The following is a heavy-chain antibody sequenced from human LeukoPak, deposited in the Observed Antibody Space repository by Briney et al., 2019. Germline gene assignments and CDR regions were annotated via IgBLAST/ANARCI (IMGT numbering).Heavy chain of an antibody. D-gene: IGHD3-22*01. J-gene: IGHJ4*02. CDR1: GYTFTSYG. CDR2: INPDSGGT. Sequence: ASVKVSCKASGYTFTSYGISWVRQAPGQGLEWMGWINPDSGGTTYAQKFQGRVTMTRDTSISTAYMELSRLRSDDTAVYYCARDPSGDSSGYPFDYWGQGTLVTVSS. V-gene: IGHV1-2*02. CDR3: ARDPSGDSSGYPFDY.